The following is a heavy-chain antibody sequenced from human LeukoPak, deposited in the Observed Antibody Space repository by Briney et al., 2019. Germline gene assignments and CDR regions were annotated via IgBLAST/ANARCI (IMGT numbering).Heavy chain of an antibody. D-gene: IGHD3-22*01. CDR2: IKQDGSEK. CDR1: GFTFSSYW. V-gene: IGHV3-7*04. J-gene: IGHJ4*02. Sequence: PGGSLRLSCAASGFTFSSYWMSWVRQAPGKGLEWVANIKQDGSEKYYVVSVKGRFTISRDNAKNSLYLQMNSLRAEDTAVYYCARDRDDYYDSSGSYYFDYWGQGTLVTVSS. CDR3: ARDRDDYYDSSGSYYFDY.